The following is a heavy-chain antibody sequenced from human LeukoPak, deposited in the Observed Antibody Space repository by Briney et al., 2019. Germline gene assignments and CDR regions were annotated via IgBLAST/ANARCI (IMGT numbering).Heavy chain of an antibody. Sequence: GGSLRLSCAASGFTVTSNYMSWVRQAPGTGLEWVSVIYSGDNTYYADSVKGRFTISRDNSKNTLYLQMKGLRADDTAVYYCARGYSSSWYGGADNYVDYWGQGTRVTVSS. CDR1: GFTVTSNY. J-gene: IGHJ4*02. CDR3: ARGYSSSWYGGADNYVDY. CDR2: IYSGDNT. D-gene: IGHD6-13*01. V-gene: IGHV3-66*01.